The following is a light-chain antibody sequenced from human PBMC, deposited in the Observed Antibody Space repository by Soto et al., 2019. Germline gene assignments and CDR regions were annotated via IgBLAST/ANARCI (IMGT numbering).Light chain of an antibody. V-gene: IGKV3D-11*02. CDR1: QSVGSN. CDR2: DAS. J-gene: IGKJ5*01. CDR3: QQRRNWQVT. Sequence: EILLTQSPATLPVSPGERATLSCRASQSVGSNLAWFQQKPGQAPRLLIYDASIRATGIPARFSGSGSGTDFTLTISSLEPEDFAVYYCQQRRNWQVTFGQGTRLEIK.